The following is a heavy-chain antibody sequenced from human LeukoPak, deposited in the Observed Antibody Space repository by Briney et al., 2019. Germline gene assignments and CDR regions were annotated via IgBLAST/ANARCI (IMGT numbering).Heavy chain of an antibody. D-gene: IGHD5-24*01. CDR1: GYSFTTYW. CDR2: IYPGDSDT. Sequence: HGESLKISCKGSGYSFTTYWIAWVRQMPGKGLEWMGIIYPGDSDTRYSPSFQGQVTISADKSISTAYLQWSSLKASDTAMYYRARAPRVATIYFDYWGQGTLVTVSS. V-gene: IGHV5-51*01. CDR3: ARAPRVATIYFDY. J-gene: IGHJ4*02.